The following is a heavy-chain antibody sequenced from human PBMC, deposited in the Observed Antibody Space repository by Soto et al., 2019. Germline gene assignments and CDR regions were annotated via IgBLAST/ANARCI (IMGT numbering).Heavy chain of an antibody. V-gene: IGHV2-5*02. CDR2: IYWADDK. CDR1: GISLSTTGVG. Sequence: PTLVNPTQTLTLTCTVSGISLSTTGVGVAWIRQPPGKALEWLAVIYWADDKEYSPSLKNRLTITKDTSKNQVVLMMTNMDPVDTATYYGAQYRYGNFDYWGQGALVTVSS. J-gene: IGHJ4*02. CDR3: AQYRYGNFDY. D-gene: IGHD5-18*01.